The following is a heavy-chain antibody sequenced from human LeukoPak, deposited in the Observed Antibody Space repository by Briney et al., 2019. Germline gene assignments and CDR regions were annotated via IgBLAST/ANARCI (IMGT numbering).Heavy chain of an antibody. Sequence: PGRCLRLSCTASGFTLSGHWIHWVRHPPAMGLVWVSRINERGTDSMYAESLKRRYPIPGDNAKNTVYGQRNSLRGAHRAVYYFVREEPLWTLDWWGQGTLVSVS. D-gene: IGHD3/OR15-3a*01. CDR3: VREEPLWTLDW. V-gene: IGHV3-74*03. CDR2: INERGTDS. J-gene: IGHJ4*02. CDR1: GFTLSGHW.